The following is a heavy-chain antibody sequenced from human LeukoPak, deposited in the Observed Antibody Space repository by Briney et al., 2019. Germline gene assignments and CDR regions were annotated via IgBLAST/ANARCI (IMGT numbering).Heavy chain of an antibody. CDR1: GGSISSSSYY. D-gene: IGHD3-22*01. CDR2: IYYSGST. V-gene: IGHV4-39*01. J-gene: IGHJ4*02. Sequence: SETLSLTCTVSGGSISSSSYYWGWIRQPPGKGLEWIGSIYYSGSTYYNPSLKSRVTISVDTSKNQFSLKLSSVTAADTAVYYCARQDGIRPSYYYDSSGCHLDYWGQGTLVTVSS. CDR3: ARQDGIRPSYYYDSSGCHLDY.